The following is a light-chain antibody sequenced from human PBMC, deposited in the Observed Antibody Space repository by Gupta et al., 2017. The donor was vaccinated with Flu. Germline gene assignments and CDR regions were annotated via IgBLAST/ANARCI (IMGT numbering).Light chain of an antibody. Sequence: IVLTQSPGILSLSPGERASLSCRASQSIRTDSLGWYQHKPGQAPRLLIYGTSTRATGISDRFSGSGSGTDFTLTINRLEPGDFAVYYCHHYGSSPPGGFGQGTKLEIK. CDR2: GTS. V-gene: IGKV3-20*01. J-gene: IGKJ2*03. CDR3: HHYGSSPPGG. CDR1: QSIRTDS.